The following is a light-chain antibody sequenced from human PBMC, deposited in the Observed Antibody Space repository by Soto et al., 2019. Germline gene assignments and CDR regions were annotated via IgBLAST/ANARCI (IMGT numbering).Light chain of an antibody. Sequence: QLVLTQPPSASGTPGQRVTISCSGSSSNIGNNNVNWYQQLPEAAPKLLIYRNSQRPSGVPDRFSGSESGTSASLAISGLHSEDEADYYCAVWDDSLSGVVFGGGTKLTVL. J-gene: IGLJ2*01. CDR3: AVWDDSLSGVV. V-gene: IGLV1-44*01. CDR2: RNS. CDR1: SSNIGNNN.